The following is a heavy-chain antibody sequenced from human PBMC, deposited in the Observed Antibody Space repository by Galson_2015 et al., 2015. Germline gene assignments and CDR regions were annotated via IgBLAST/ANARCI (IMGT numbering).Heavy chain of an antibody. CDR1: GFTFSSYA. CDR3: AKDYEALWFGEIPDWFDP. V-gene: IGHV3-23*01. CDR2: ISGSGGST. Sequence: SLRLSCAASGFTFSSYAMSWVRQAPGKGLEWVSAISGSGGSTYYADSVKGRFTISRDNSKNTLYLQMNSLRAEDTAVYYCAKDYEALWFGEIPDWFDPWGQGTLVTVSS. J-gene: IGHJ5*02. D-gene: IGHD3-10*01.